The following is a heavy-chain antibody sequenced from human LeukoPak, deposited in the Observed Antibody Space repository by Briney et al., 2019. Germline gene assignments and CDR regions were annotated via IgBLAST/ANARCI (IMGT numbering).Heavy chain of an antibody. CDR2: IIPIFGTA. Sequence: SVKVSCKASGGTFSSYAISWVRQAPGQGLEWMGRIIPIFGTANYAQKFQGRVTITADKSTSTAYMELSSLRSEDTAVYYCARDEVPLPARKDYYDYYMDVWGKGTTVTVSS. CDR1: GGTFSSYA. V-gene: IGHV1-69*06. CDR3: ARDEVPLPARKDYYDYYMDV. J-gene: IGHJ6*03.